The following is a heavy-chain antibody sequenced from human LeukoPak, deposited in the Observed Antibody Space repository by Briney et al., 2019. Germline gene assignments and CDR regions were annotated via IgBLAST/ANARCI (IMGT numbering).Heavy chain of an antibody. CDR2: ISWNSGTR. Sequence: GGSLRLSCAASGFTFDDYAMHWVRQAPGKGLEWVSGISWNSGTRGYADSVKGRFTITRDNAKNSLYLQMNSLRAEDTALYYCAKGREQQLVLFDYWGQGTLVTVSS. CDR1: GFTFDDYA. D-gene: IGHD6-13*01. V-gene: IGHV3-9*01. J-gene: IGHJ4*02. CDR3: AKGREQQLVLFDY.